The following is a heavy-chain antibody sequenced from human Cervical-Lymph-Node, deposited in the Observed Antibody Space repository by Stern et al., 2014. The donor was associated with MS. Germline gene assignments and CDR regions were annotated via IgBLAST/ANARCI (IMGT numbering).Heavy chain of an antibody. V-gene: IGHV1-69*01. CDR2: IIPIFGTT. CDR1: GDTFTRHA. CDR3: ARAGGSTVGYYVDY. J-gene: IGHJ4*02. D-gene: IGHD1-26*01. Sequence: QVQLVQSGAAVKKPGSSVKVSCQTSGDTFTRHAINWVRQAPGQGIEWMGGIIPIFGTTNHAQKFRDRVTITADASTNTVYMELNSLRSEDTAVYFCARAGGSTVGYYVDYWGQGTLVTVSS.